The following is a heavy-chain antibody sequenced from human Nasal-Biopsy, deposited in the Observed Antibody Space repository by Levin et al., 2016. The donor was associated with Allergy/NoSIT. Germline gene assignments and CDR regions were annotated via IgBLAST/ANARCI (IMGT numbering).Heavy chain of an antibody. V-gene: IGHV3-23*01. CDR1: GFTFSSYA. CDR3: AKASGHSTSSWSSYYGMDV. Sequence: GESLKISCVVSGFTFSSYAMTWVRQAPGEGLEWVSTISGSSGFTDYAGSVRGRFSISRDNTKNTLYLQMNSLRAEDTAVYYCAKASGHSTSSWSSYYGMDVWGQGTTVTVSS. J-gene: IGHJ6*02. D-gene: IGHD6-13*01. CDR2: ISGSSGFT.